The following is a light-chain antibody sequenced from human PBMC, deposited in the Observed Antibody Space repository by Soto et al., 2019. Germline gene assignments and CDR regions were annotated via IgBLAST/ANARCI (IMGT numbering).Light chain of an antibody. V-gene: IGLV1-47*01. CDR2: RNN. J-gene: IGLJ1*01. CDR3: AAWDDSLSDHV. CDR1: RSNIGSNY. Sequence: QSVLTQPPSASGTPGQRVTISCSGSRSNIGSNYEYWYQQLPRTAPKLLIYRNNQRPSGVPDRCSASKSGTSASLAISALRSEDEADYYCAAWDDSLSDHVFGTGTKLTVL.